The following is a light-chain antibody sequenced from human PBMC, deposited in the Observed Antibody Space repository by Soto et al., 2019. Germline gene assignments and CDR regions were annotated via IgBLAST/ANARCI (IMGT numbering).Light chain of an antibody. CDR3: QQRSNWPPWT. CDR1: QSVSSY. CDR2: DAS. J-gene: IGKJ1*01. V-gene: IGKV3-11*01. Sequence: EIVLTQSPATLSLSPGERATLSCRASQSVSSYLAWYQQKHAQAPRLLIYDASNRVTGIPARFSGSGSGTDFTLTISSLEPEDFAVYYCQQRSNWPPWTFGQGTKVEIK.